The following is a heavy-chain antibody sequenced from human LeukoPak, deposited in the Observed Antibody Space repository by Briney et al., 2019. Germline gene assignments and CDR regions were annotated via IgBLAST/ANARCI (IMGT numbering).Heavy chain of an antibody. CDR2: IIPIFGTA. CDR3: ARPRSLMTRDAFDI. V-gene: IGHV1-69*13. CDR1: GGTFSSYA. D-gene: IGHD3-16*01. J-gene: IGHJ3*02. Sequence: SVKVSCKASGGTFSSYAISWVRQAPGQGLEWMGGIIPIFGTANYAQKCQGRVTITADESTCTAYMELSSLRSEDTAVYYCARPRSLMTRDAFDIWGQGTMVTVSS.